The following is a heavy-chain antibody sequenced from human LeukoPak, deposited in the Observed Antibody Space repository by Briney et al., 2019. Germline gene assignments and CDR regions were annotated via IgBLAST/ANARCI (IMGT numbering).Heavy chain of an antibody. D-gene: IGHD5-12*01. Sequence: GGSLRLSCAASGFTFSSYAMHWVRQAPGKGLEWVAVISYDGSNKYYADSVKGRFTISRDNSKNTLYLQMNSLRAEDTAVYYCARGGGYDRDWFDPWGQGTLVTVSS. CDR3: ARGGGYDRDWFDP. V-gene: IGHV3-30*04. CDR1: GFTFSSYA. CDR2: ISYDGSNK. J-gene: IGHJ5*02.